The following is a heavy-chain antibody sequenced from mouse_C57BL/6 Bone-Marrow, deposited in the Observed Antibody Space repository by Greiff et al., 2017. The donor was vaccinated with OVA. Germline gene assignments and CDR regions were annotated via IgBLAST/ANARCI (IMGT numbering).Heavy chain of an antibody. CDR2: IDPETGAT. V-gene: IGHV14-4*01. Sequence: VQLQQSGAELVRPGASVKLSCTASGFNLKDGYMHWVKQRPEQGLEWIGWIDPETGATEYASKFQGKATITADTSSNTAYLQLSSLTSEDTAGYYCTTRANWVVAYWGQGTLVTVSA. CDR1: GFNLKDGY. D-gene: IGHD4-1*01. J-gene: IGHJ3*01. CDR3: TTRANWVVAY.